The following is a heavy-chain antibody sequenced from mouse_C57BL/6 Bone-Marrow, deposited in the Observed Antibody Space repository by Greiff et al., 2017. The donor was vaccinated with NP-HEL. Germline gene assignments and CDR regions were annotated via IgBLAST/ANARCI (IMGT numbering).Heavy chain of an antibody. CDR2: LYPGDGDT. V-gene: IGHV1-82*01. D-gene: IGHD1-1*01. Sequence: QVQLQQSGPELVKPGASVKISCKASGYAFSSSWMNWVKQRPGKGLEWIGRLYPGDGDTNYNGKFKGKATLTADQSSSTAYMQLSSLTSEDSAVYFCARSTTVDYAMDYWGQGTSVTVSS. CDR1: GYAFSSSW. J-gene: IGHJ4*01. CDR3: ARSTTVDYAMDY.